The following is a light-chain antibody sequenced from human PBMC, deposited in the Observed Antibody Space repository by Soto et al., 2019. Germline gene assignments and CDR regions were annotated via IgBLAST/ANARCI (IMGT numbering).Light chain of an antibody. V-gene: IGKV1-39*01. CDR1: QSINMY. CDR2: AAS. J-gene: IGKJ1*01. CDR3: QESYGKSPT. Sequence: DIQLTQSPSSLSASVGDRGTLTWLASQSINMYVNWSQQKPGKAPKLLSYAASTLRSGVPSRFSGSGSGTDFTLTVSSLKPEDFESYYCQESYGKSPTFGQGTKVDIK.